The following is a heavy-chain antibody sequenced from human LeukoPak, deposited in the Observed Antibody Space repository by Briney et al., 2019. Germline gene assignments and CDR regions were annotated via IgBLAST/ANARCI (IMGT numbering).Heavy chain of an antibody. CDR3: AKEVGPAYYYGMDV. J-gene: IGHJ6*02. Sequence: GGSLRLSCAASGFTFSSYGMHWVRQAPGKGLEWVAVISYDGSNKYYADSVKGRFTISRDNSKNTLYLQMNSLRAEDTAAYYCAKEVGPAYYYGMDVWGQGTTVTVSS. CDR1: GFTFSSYG. CDR2: ISYDGSNK. D-gene: IGHD1-26*01. V-gene: IGHV3-30*18.